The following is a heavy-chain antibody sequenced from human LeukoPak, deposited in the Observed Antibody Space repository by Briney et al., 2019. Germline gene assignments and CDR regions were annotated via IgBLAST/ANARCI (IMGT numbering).Heavy chain of an antibody. CDR1: GYTFTGYY. CDR2: INPNSGGT. J-gene: IGHJ6*02. V-gene: IGHV1-2*04. Sequence: ASVKVSCKASGYTFTGYYMHWVRQAPGQGLEWMGWINPNSGGTNYAQKFQGWVTMTRDTSISTAYMELSRLRSDDTAVYYCATEKDYYYGMDVWGQGTTVTVSS. CDR3: ATEKDYYYGMDV.